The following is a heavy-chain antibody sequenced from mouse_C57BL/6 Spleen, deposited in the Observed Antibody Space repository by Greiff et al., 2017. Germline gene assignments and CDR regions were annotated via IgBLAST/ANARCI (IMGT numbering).Heavy chain of an antibody. V-gene: IGHV1-55*01. CDR3: ARGGDSNCGD. Sequence: VQLQQPGAELVKPGASVKMSCKASGYTFTSYWITWVKQRPGQGLELIGDINPGSGSTNYNETFKNKATLTIDTSHSPFYMQVSRLTSEDAAVYYCARGGDSNCGDGGQGTTLTVSS. CDR1: GYTFTSYW. J-gene: IGHJ2*01. D-gene: IGHD2-5*01. CDR2: INPGSGST.